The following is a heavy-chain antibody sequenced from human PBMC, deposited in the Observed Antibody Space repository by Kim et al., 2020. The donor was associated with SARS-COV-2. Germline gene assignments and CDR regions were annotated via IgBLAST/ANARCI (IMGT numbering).Heavy chain of an antibody. Sequence: SVKVSCKASGGTFSSYAISWVQQAPGQGLEWMGGIIPIFGTANYAQKFQGRVTITADESTSTAYMKLSSLRSEDTAVYYCARVRGKRIGYCSGGSCYSSFDYWGQGTLVTVSS. CDR2: IIPIFGTA. D-gene: IGHD2-15*01. CDR1: GGTFSSYA. V-gene: IGHV1-69*13. J-gene: IGHJ4*02. CDR3: ARVRGKRIGYCSGGSCYSSFDY.